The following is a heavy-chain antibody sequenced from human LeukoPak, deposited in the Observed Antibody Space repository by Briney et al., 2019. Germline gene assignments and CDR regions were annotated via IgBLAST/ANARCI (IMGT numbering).Heavy chain of an antibody. CDR1: GFTFSSYS. CDR3: ARNGIVVVTVEYYFDY. CDR2: ISSSSYI. V-gene: IGHV3-21*01. Sequence: GGSLRLSCAASGFTFSSYSMNWVRQAPGKGLEWVSSISSSSYIYYADSVKGRFTISRDNAKNSLYLQMNSLRAEDTAVYYCARNGIVVVTVEYYFDYWGQGTLVTVSS. J-gene: IGHJ4*02. D-gene: IGHD2-21*02.